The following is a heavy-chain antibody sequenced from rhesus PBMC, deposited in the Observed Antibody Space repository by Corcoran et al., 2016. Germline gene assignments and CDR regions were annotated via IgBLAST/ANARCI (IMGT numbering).Heavy chain of an antibody. J-gene: IGHJ4*01. Sequence: EVQLVESGGGLVQPGGSLRLSCAASGFTFSSYDMSWVRQAPGKGLEWVSYISYTGKPIYYADSVKGRFTISSDNAKNSLSMQMSSLRAEDTAVYYCTREGLYYYSGSYRDRFDYWGQGVLVTVSS. CDR2: ISYTGKPI. CDR1: GFTFSSYD. D-gene: IGHD3-16*01. V-gene: IGHV3-136*01. CDR3: TREGLYYYSGSYRDRFDY.